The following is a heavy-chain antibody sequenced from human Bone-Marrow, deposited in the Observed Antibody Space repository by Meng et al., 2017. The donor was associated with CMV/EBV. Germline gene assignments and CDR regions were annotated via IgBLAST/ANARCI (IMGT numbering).Heavy chain of an antibody. D-gene: IGHD1-7*01. CDR2: INHSGST. V-gene: IGHV4-34*01. CDR3: ARGSGNYDPHYYYGMDV. Sequence: GSLRLSCAVYGGSFSGYYWSWIRQPPGKGLEWIGEINHSGSTNYNPSLKSRVTISVDTSKNQFSLKLSSVTAADTAVYYCARGSGNYDPHYYYGMDVWGQGTTVTFSS. CDR1: GGSFSGYY. J-gene: IGHJ6*02.